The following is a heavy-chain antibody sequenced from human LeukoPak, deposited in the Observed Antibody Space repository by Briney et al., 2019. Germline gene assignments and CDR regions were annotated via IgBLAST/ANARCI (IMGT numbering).Heavy chain of an antibody. V-gene: IGHV3-72*01. D-gene: IGHD2-21*02. Sequence: PGGSLRLSCAASGFTFSDYYMDWVRQAPGKGLEWVGRTRNKANSYTTEYAASVKGRFTISRDDSKNSLYLQMNSLKTEDTAVYYCARVGAFCGGDCSVDYWGQGTLVTVSS. J-gene: IGHJ4*02. CDR3: ARVGAFCGGDCSVDY. CDR2: TRNKANSYTT. CDR1: GFTFSDYY.